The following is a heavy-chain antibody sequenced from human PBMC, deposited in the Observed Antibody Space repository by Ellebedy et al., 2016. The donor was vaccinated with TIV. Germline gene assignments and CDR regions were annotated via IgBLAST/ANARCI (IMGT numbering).Heavy chain of an antibody. V-gene: IGHV1-2*02. CDR3: ARDSYDILTGLNTQFDY. CDR2: INPNSGGT. Sequence: ASVKVSCKASGYTFTGYYMHWVRQAPGQGLEWMGWINPNSGGTNYAQKFQGRVSMTRDTSISKAYMELSRLRSDDTAMYYCARDSYDILTGLNTQFDYWGQGSLVTVSS. D-gene: IGHD3-9*01. CDR1: GYTFTGYY. J-gene: IGHJ4*02.